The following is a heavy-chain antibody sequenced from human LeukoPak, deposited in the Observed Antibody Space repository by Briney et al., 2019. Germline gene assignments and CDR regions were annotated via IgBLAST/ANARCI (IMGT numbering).Heavy chain of an antibody. J-gene: IGHJ6*04. CDR3: ASRRFGEPPGGMDV. CDR2: IYYSGST. Sequence: PSETLSLTCTVSGGSISSGGYYWSWIRQHPGKGLEWIGYIYYSGSTYYNPSLKSRVTISVDTSKNQFSLKLSSVTAADSAVYFCASRRFGEPPGGMDVWGKGTTVTVSS. V-gene: IGHV4-31*03. CDR1: GGSISSGGYY. D-gene: IGHD3-10*01.